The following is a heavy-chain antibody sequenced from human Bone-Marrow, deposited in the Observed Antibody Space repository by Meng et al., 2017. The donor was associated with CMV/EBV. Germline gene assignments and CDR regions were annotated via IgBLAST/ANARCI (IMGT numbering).Heavy chain of an antibody. Sequence: GESLKISCAASGFTVSSNYMSWIRQAPGKGLEWVSYISSSGSTIYYADSVKGRFTISRDNAKNSLYLQMNSLRAEDTAVYYCARDSIDSTSYDYSYGMDVWGQGTTVTVSS. CDR2: ISSSGSTI. CDR3: ARDSIDSTSYDYSYGMDV. J-gene: IGHJ6*02. D-gene: IGHD6-6*01. CDR1: GFTVSSNY. V-gene: IGHV3-11*04.